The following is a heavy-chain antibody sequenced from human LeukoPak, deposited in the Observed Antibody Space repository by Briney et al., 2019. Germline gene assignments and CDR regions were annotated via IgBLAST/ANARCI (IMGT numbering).Heavy chain of an antibody. Sequence: SETLSLTCAVSGGSLSGYSWTWIRQPPGKGLEWIGEIDHSGSTNYNASLASRVTISADASQNQFSLKLTSVTAADTAVYSCARVYVTVVRGSWFDPWGQGTLVTVSS. J-gene: IGHJ5*02. CDR1: GGSLSGYS. CDR2: IDHSGST. D-gene: IGHD3-10*01. V-gene: IGHV4-34*01. CDR3: ARVYVTVVRGSWFDP.